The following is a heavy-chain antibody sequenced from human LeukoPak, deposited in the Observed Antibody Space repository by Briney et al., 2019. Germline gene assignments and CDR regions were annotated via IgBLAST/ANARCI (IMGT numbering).Heavy chain of an antibody. Sequence: ASVKVSCKASGYTFTSYPMNWVRQAPGQGLEWMGWINTNTGNPTYAQGFTGRFVFSLDTSVSTAYLQISSLKAEDTAVYYCARTPAASLWYNFYYYMDVWGKGTTVTVSS. J-gene: IGHJ6*03. D-gene: IGHD2-2*01. V-gene: IGHV7-4-1*02. CDR2: INTNTGNP. CDR1: GYTFTSYP. CDR3: ARTPAASLWYNFYYYMDV.